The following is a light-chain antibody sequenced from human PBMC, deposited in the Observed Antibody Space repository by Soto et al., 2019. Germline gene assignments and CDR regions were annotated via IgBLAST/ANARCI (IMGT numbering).Light chain of an antibody. V-gene: IGKV1-39*01. CDR3: QQSYSTPYT. CDR1: QSISNY. J-gene: IGKJ2*01. CDR2: AAS. Sequence: DIHMTQSPSSLSASVGDRVTITCRASQSISNYLNWYQQKPGKAPKLLIYAASSLQSRAPSRFSGSGSGTDFTLTISSLQPEDFATYYCQQSYSTPYTFGQGTKLEIK.